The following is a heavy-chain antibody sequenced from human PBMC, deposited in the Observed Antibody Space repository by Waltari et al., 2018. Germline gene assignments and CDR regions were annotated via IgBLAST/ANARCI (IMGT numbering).Heavy chain of an antibody. J-gene: IGHJ4*02. CDR2: INHDGYT. D-gene: IGHD3-10*01. CDR1: GGSFSGYY. V-gene: IGHV4-34*02. Sequence: QVQLQQWGAGLLKPSETLSLTSTVYGGSFSGYYWSWIRQPPGRGLEWIGEINHDGYTNYNPSLKSRVTISIETSKDQFYLRLTSLTAADTAVYYCAKSALWPTGVIDCWGQGTPVTVSS. CDR3: AKSALWPTGVIDC.